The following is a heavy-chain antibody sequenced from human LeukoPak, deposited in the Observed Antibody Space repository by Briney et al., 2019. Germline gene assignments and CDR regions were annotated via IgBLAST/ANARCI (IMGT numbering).Heavy chain of an antibody. Sequence: SETLSLTCAVYGGSFSGYYWSWIRQPPGKGLEWIGEINHSGSTNYNPSLKSRVTISVDTSKNQFSLKLSSVTAADTAVYYCAGVRNFDYWGQGTLVTVSS. CDR3: AGVRNFDY. V-gene: IGHV4-34*01. CDR2: INHSGST. J-gene: IGHJ4*02. CDR1: GGSFSGYY.